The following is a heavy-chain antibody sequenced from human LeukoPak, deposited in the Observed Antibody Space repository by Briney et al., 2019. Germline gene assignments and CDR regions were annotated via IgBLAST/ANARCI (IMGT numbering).Heavy chain of an antibody. CDR1: GGSISSGGYY. Sequence: PSETLPLTCTVSGGSISSGGYYWSWIRQHPGKGLEWIGYIYYSGSTYYNPSLKSRVTISVDTSKNQFSLKLSSVTAADTAVYYCARETRDYGSGSYYNEFDYWGQGTLVTVSS. J-gene: IGHJ4*02. CDR3: ARETRDYGSGSYYNEFDY. CDR2: IYYSGST. D-gene: IGHD3-10*01. V-gene: IGHV4-31*03.